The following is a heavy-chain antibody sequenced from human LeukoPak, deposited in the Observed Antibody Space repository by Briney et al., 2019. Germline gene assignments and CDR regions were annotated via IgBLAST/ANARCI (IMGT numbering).Heavy chain of an antibody. V-gene: IGHV3-21*01. Sequence: GGSLRLSCAASGFTFSSYSMNWVRQAPGKGLEWVSSISSSGSYIYYADSVKGRFTISRDNAKNSLYLQMNSLRAEDTAVYYCLTYYDGSSGFRADYWGQGTLVTVSS. CDR2: ISSSGSYI. CDR3: LTYYDGSSGFRADY. J-gene: IGHJ4*02. CDR1: GFTFSSYS. D-gene: IGHD3-22*01.